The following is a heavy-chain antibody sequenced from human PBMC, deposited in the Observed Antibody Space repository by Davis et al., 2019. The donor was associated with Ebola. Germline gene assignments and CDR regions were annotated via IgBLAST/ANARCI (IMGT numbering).Heavy chain of an antibody. CDR1: GGSFSGYY. Sequence: SETLSLTCAVYGGSFSGYYWSWIRQPPGKGLELIGEINHSGSTNYNPSLTSRVAISVDTSKNQFSLKLSSVTAADTAVYYCARGRGTILYSSSSKNDYWGQGTLVTVSS. D-gene: IGHD6-6*01. J-gene: IGHJ4*02. CDR2: INHSGST. V-gene: IGHV4-34*01. CDR3: ARGRGTILYSSSSKNDY.